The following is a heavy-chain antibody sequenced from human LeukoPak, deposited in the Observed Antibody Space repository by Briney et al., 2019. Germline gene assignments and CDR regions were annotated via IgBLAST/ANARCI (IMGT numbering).Heavy chain of an antibody. V-gene: IGHV3-30-3*01. CDR2: ISYDGSNK. Sequence: GGSLRLSCAASGFTFSSYAMHWVRQAPGKGLEWVAVISYDGSNKYYADSVKGRFTISRDNSKNTLYLQMNSLRAEDTAVYYCARDQGTWIQLWLLDYWGQGTLVTVSS. D-gene: IGHD5-18*01. CDR3: ARDQGTWIQLWLLDY. J-gene: IGHJ4*02. CDR1: GFTFSSYA.